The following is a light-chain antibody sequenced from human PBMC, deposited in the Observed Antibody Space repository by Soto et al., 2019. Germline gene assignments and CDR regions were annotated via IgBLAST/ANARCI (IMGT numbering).Light chain of an antibody. J-gene: IGLJ2*01. V-gene: IGLV2-8*01. CDR3: SSYAGSMNLI. CDR2: EVS. CDR1: SSDVGGHNH. Sequence: QSAPTQPPSASGSPGQSVTSSCTGSSSDVGGHNHVSWYQQHPGKAPKLMIYEVSKRPSGVPDRFSGSKSVNTASLTVSGLQAEDEADYYCSSYAGSMNLIFGGETKLTVL.